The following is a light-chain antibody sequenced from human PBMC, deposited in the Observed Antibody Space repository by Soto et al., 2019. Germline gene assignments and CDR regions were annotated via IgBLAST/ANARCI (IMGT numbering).Light chain of an antibody. V-gene: IGKV1-39*01. CDR1: QTITSD. J-gene: IGKJ1*01. CDR2: AAS. CDR3: QQTYSTPRWT. Sequence: DIQMTQSPSSLSASVGDRVTITCRASQTITSDLNWYQQRPGKAPKLLIYAASNLQSGVPSRFSGSGSGTDFTFIISSLQHEDSATYYCQQTYSTPRWTFGQGTKVEIK.